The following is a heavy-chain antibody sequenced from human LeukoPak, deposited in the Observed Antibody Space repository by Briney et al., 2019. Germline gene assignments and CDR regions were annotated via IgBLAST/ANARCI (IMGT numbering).Heavy chain of an antibody. V-gene: IGHV3-23*01. D-gene: IGHD5-18*01. Sequence: GGSLRLSCAASGFTFSNYAMSWVRQAPGKGLDWVSNIRGSGAITYYTDSVKGRFTISRDNSKNTLYLQMNSLRAEDTAVYYCAKGAGYSYGWDYWGQGTLVTVSS. J-gene: IGHJ4*02. CDR3: AKGAGYSYGWDY. CDR2: IRGSGAIT. CDR1: GFTFSNYA.